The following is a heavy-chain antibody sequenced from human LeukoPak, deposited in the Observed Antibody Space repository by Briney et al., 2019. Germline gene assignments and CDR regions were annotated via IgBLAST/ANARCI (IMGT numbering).Heavy chain of an antibody. Sequence: GRSLRLSCAASGFTFDDYAMHWVRQAPGKGLEWVSGISWNSGSIGYADSVKGRFTISRDNAKNSLYLQMNSLRAEDTALYYCAKVQPLWFGELVGAFDIRGQGTMVTVSS. CDR2: ISWNSGSI. D-gene: IGHD3-10*01. J-gene: IGHJ3*02. V-gene: IGHV3-9*01. CDR1: GFTFDDYA. CDR3: AKVQPLWFGELVGAFDI.